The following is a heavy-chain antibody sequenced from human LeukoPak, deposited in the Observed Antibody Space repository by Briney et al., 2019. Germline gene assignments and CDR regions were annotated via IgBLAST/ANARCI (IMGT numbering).Heavy chain of an antibody. CDR3: ARSSYTSLGALDI. Sequence: VASVKVSCKTSGYRFTDYAIHWVRQAPGQRIEWMGWSTAANGITKYSQAFQDRVTITRDTPASIVYMELSSLRSEDMAVYYCARSSYTSLGALDIWGQGTMVTVSS. D-gene: IGHD1-1*01. V-gene: IGHV1-3*02. J-gene: IGHJ3*02. CDR1: GYRFTDYA. CDR2: STAANGIT.